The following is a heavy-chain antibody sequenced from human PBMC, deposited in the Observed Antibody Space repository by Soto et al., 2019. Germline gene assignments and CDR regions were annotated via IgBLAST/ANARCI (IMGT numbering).Heavy chain of an antibody. CDR1: GYTFTGYY. V-gene: IGHV1-2*02. Sequence: QVQLVQSGAEVKKPGASVKVSCKASGYTFTGYYMHWVRQAPGQGLEWMGWINPNSGDTNYAQKFQGRVTMTRDTSISTAYMELSRLRSDDTAVYYCAREGRGGWFYAWFDPWGQGTLVTVSS. CDR2: INPNSGDT. D-gene: IGHD6-19*01. J-gene: IGHJ5*02. CDR3: AREGRGGWFYAWFDP.